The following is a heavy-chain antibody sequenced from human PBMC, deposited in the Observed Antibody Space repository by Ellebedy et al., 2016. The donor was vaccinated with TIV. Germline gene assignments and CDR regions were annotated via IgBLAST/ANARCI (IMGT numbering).Heavy chain of an antibody. CDR3: ATATLDCGGDCYSDY. J-gene: IGHJ4*02. D-gene: IGHD2-21*02. CDR1: GYSLIELS. Sequence: AASVKVSCKVSGYSLIELSMHWMRQVPGKGLEWMGGFDPEDGETIYAQKFQGRVTMTEDTSTDTAYMDLSSLRSEDTAVYYCATATLDCGGDCYSDYWGQGTLVTVSS. V-gene: IGHV1-24*01. CDR2: FDPEDGET.